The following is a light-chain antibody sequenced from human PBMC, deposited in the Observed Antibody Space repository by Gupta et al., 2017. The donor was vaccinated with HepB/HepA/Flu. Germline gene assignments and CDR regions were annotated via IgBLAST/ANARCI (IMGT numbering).Light chain of an antibody. CDR1: SSDVGGYNY. CDR3: ISYTSSSTLP. V-gene: IGLV2-14*03. Sequence: QSALTQPASVSGSPGQSITIPCTGTSSDVGGYNYVSWYQQHPGKAPKLMIYDVSNRPSGVSNRFSGSKSGNTASLTISGLQDEDEADYYCISYTSSSTLPFGGGTKLTVL. CDR2: DVS. J-gene: IGLJ2*01.